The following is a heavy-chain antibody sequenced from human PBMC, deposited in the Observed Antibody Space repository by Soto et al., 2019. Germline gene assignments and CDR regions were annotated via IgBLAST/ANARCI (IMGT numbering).Heavy chain of an antibody. CDR2: IKGDGSRT. J-gene: IGHJ6*02. V-gene: IGHV3-74*01. Sequence: EVQLVESGGGLVQPGGSLRLSCAASGFTFSSDWIHWVRQAPGKGLVWVSRIKGDGSRTDYADSVKGRFTISRENAKNTVYLQMNSLRDEDTAVYYCARGLPGYYGMDVWGQGTTVTVSS. CDR3: ARGLPGYYGMDV. CDR1: GFTFSSDW. D-gene: IGHD4-17*01.